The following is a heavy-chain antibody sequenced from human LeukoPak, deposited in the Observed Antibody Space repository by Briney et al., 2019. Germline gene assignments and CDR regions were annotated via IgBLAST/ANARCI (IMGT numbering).Heavy chain of an antibody. D-gene: IGHD3-10*01. J-gene: IGHJ4*02. CDR3: AIRGYYYGSGSYYYFDY. CDR1: GFIVNSNY. Sequence: GGSLRLSCAASGFIVNSNYMTWVRQAPGKGLDWVSAIYSAGSTYYADSVKGRFTISRDNSKNTLYLQMNSLRAEDTAVYYCAIRGYYYGSGSYYYFDYWGQGTLVTVSS. V-gene: IGHV3-66*01. CDR2: IYSAGST.